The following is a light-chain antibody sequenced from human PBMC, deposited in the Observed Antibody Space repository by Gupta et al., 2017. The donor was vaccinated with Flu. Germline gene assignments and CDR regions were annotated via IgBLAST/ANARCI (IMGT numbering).Light chain of an antibody. CDR3: QVWDSSDDHYV. Sequence: SYVLTQPPSVSVAPGQTARITCGGNDIGSKSVHWYQQKPGQAPVLVVYDNYDRPSGIPERFSGSNSGNTATLTISRVEAGDEADYYCQVWDSSDDHYVFGTGTKVTVL. CDR2: DNY. J-gene: IGLJ1*01. V-gene: IGLV3-21*02. CDR1: DIGSKS.